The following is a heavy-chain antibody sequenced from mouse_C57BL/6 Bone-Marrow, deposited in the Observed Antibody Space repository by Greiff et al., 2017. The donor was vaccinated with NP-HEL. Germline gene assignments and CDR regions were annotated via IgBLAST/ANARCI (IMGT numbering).Heavy chain of an antibody. CDR3: ARRGTGRYFDY. CDR1: GFTFSSYG. J-gene: IGHJ2*01. Sequence: EVQLVESGGDLVKPGGSLKLSCAASGFTFSSYGMSWVRQTPDKRLERVATISSGGSYTYYPDSVKGRFTISRDNAKNTLYLQMSSLKSEDTAMYYCARRGTGRYFDYWGQGTTLTVSS. V-gene: IGHV5-6*01. CDR2: ISSGGSYT. D-gene: IGHD4-1*01.